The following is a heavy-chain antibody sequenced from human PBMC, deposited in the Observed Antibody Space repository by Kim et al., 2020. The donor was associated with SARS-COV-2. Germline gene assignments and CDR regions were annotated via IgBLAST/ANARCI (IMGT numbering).Heavy chain of an antibody. D-gene: IGHD3-22*01. Sequence: TNDNPSLKSRVTISVDTSKNQFSLKLSSVTAADTAVYYCAREVVTDAFDIWGQGTMVTVSS. CDR3: AREVVTDAFDI. J-gene: IGHJ3*02. V-gene: IGHV4-34*01. CDR2: T.